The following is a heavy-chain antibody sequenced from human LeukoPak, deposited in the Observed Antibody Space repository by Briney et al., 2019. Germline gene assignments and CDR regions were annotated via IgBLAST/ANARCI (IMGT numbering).Heavy chain of an antibody. CDR3: ARHGEGGSDY. CDR1: GDSINNEY. Sequence: SETLSLTCSVSGDSINNEYWTWIRPPPGRGLEWVGYIYNSGSTKYNPSLKSGVPILPDTPQNQFSLRLAAVTPAGTAVYFCARHGEGGSDYWGQGTLVTVSS. V-gene: IGHV4-59*08. J-gene: IGHJ4*02. CDR2: IYNSGST. D-gene: IGHD3-16*01.